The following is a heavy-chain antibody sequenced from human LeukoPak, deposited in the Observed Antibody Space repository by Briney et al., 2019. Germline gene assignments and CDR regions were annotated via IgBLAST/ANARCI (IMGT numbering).Heavy chain of an antibody. CDR2: IYYSGST. V-gene: IGHV4-30-4*01. CDR3: ARGRSWSFDY. CDR1: GGSISSGDYY. Sequence: SETLSLTCTVSGGSISSGDYYWSWIRQPPGKGLEWIGYIYYSGSTYYNPSLNSRVTISVDTSKNQFSLKLSSVTAADTAVYYCARGRSWSFDYWGQGTLVTVSS. D-gene: IGHD6-13*01. J-gene: IGHJ4*02.